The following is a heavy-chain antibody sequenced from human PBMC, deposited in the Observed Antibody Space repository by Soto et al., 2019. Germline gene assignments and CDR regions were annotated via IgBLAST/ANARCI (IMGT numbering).Heavy chain of an antibody. CDR1: VGSFSVYY. D-gene: IGHD3-10*02. CDR3: ARSSVRGWSY. J-gene: IGHJ4*02. V-gene: IGHV4-34*01. Sequence: AETLGLSCAVYVGSFSVYYWTWIRQPPGKGLDLIGEITHSGSTNYNPYLKSRVTISVDTSKNQFSLNLNSVTAADTAVYYCARSSVRGWSYWGQGTMVTVSS. CDR2: ITHSGST.